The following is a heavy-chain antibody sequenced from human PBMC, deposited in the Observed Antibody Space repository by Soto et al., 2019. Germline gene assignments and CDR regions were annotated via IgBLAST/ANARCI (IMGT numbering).Heavy chain of an antibody. D-gene: IGHD3-16*01. Sequence: PSQTLSLTCAISGDSVSSNSAAWNWIRQSPSRGLEWLGRTYYRSKWYNDYAVSVKSRITINPDTSKNQFYLQLNSVTPEDTAVYYCARDSFLSMGGKYYYYYGMDVWGQGATVTVSS. V-gene: IGHV6-1*01. CDR3: ARDSFLSMGGKYYYYYGMDV. CDR2: TYYRSKWYN. J-gene: IGHJ6*02. CDR1: GDSVSSNSAA.